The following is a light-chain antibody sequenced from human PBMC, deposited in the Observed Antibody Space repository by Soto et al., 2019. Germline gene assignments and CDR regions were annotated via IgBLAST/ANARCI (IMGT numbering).Light chain of an antibody. Sequence: EIVLTQSPGTLSLSPGERATLSCRASQTVSRNNLVWYQQRPGQPPRLLIYGASSRATGIPDRFSGSGSGTDFSLTISRLEPEDFAVYSCQQYASSPQTFGQGTKVDIK. CDR2: GAS. CDR1: QTVSRNN. J-gene: IGKJ1*01. CDR3: QQYASSPQT. V-gene: IGKV3-20*01.